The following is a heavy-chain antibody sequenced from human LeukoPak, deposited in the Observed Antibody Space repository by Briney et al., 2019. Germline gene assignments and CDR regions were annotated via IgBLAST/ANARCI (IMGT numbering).Heavy chain of an antibody. CDR1: GGSMSGFF. V-gene: IGHV4-59*01. CDR3: ARTSRHYYGSGTNLTPWPAGMDV. CDR2: IYYSGSST. J-gene: IGHJ6*02. D-gene: IGHD3-10*01. Sequence: SETLSLTCTVSGGSMSGFFWTWIRQPPGKELEWIGSIYYSGSSTKYNPSLKSRVTISVDTSKSQFSLRLNSATAADTAVYFCARTSRHYYGSGTNLTPWPAGMDVWGQGTTVTVPS.